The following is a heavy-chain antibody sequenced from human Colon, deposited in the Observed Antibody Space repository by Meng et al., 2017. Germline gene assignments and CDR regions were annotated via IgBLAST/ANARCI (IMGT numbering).Heavy chain of an antibody. CDR3: ARDSQGPRT. Sequence: AGSGGGLCKTAGSLILSCSASGFTFKKYYISWVREAPGKGLEWVANIKQDASEKNFVDSVMGRFSIFRDNVKNSVYLQMDSLRVEDTAVYYCARDSQGPRTWGQGTLVTVSS. V-gene: IGHV3-7*01. CDR2: IKQDASEK. CDR1: GFTFKKYY. J-gene: IGHJ5*02.